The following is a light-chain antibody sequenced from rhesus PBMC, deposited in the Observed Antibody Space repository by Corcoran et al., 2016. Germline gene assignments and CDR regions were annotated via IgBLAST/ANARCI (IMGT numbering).Light chain of an antibody. CDR3: LHYSSSPLT. J-gene: IGKJ4*01. CDR1: QGISSW. CDR2: RAT. Sequence: DIQMTQSPSSLSASGGDKVTITCRASQGISSWLAWYQQKPGKAPKLLNYRATSLQSGVPSRVSGSGSCTDCTLPISSLQPEDFATYYCLHYSSSPLTFGGGTKVDLK. V-gene: IGKV1-22*01.